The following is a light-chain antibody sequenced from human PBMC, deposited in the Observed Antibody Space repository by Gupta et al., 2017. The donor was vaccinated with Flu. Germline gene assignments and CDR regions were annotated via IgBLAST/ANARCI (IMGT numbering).Light chain of an antibody. V-gene: IGLV1-51*02. CDR1: SSNIGNNY. CDR2: ENN. Sequence: QSVLTQPPSVSAAPGQKVTISCSGSSSNIGNNYVSWYQHLPGTAPKLLIYENNKRPSGIPDRFSGSKSGTSATLGITGLQTGDEADYYCGTWDTRLGAEGFGTGTRVTVL. CDR3: GTWDTRLGAEG. J-gene: IGLJ1*01.